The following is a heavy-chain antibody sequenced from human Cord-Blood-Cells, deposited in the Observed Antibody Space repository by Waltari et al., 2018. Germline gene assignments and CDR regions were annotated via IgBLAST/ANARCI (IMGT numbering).Heavy chain of an antibody. D-gene: IGHD2-8*01. CDR2: IIPIFGTA. Sequence: QVQLVQSGAEVKKPGSSVKVSCKAYGGTLSSSSISWVRPAPGQGLEWMGGIIPIFGTANYAQKFQGRVTITADESTSTAYMELSSLRSEDTAVYYCASGYCTNGVCYDAFDIWGQGTMVTVSS. CDR1: GGTLSSSS. J-gene: IGHJ3*02. CDR3: ASGYCTNGVCYDAFDI. V-gene: IGHV1-69*01.